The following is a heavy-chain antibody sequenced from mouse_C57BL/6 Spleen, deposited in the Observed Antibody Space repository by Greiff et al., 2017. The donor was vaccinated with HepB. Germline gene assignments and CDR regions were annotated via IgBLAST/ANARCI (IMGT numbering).Heavy chain of an antibody. CDR1: GYSITSGYY. Sequence: EVQLQQSGPGLVKPSQSLSLTCSVTGYSITSGYYWNWIRQFPGNKLEWMGYISYDGSNNYNPSLKNRISITRDTSKNQFFLKLNSVTTEDTATYYCAREWTRAMDYWGQGTSVTVSS. J-gene: IGHJ4*01. V-gene: IGHV3-6*01. CDR3: AREWTRAMDY. CDR2: ISYDGSN.